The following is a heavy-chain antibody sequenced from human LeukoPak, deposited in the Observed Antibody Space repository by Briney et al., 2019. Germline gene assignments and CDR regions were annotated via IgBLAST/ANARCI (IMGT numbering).Heavy chain of an antibody. Sequence: EASVKVSCKASGYTFTSYGISWVRQAPGQGLEWMGWISAYNGNTNYAQKLQGRVTMTTDTSTSTAYMELRSLRSDDTAVYYCARDVLAAAGTWEGYYYYYYYMDVWGKGTTVTVSS. J-gene: IGHJ6*03. V-gene: IGHV1-18*01. CDR1: GYTFTSYG. CDR3: ARDVLAAAGTWEGYYYYYYYMDV. CDR2: ISAYNGNT. D-gene: IGHD6-13*01.